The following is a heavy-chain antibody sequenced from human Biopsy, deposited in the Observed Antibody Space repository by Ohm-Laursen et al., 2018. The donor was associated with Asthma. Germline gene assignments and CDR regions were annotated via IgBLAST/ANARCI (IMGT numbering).Heavy chain of an antibody. D-gene: IGHD3-9*01. CDR3: ARTYYDFLTGQVKDVFGV. CDR2: VNTGNGDT. J-gene: IGHJ3*01. V-gene: IGHV1-3*04. CDR1: GYTFIGCH. Sequence: SVKVSCKASGYTFIGCHIHWMRQAPGQGLEWMGWVNTGNGDTNYSQKFQGRVTITRDTSASTAYMELRSLRSEDTATYYCARTYYDFLTGQVKDVFGVWGQGTMVTVSS.